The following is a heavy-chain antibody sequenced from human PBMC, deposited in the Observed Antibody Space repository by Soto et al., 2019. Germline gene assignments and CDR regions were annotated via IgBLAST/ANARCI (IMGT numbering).Heavy chain of an antibody. CDR3: ARDIPVDKEQQLVRDYYYGMDV. J-gene: IGHJ6*02. D-gene: IGHD6-13*01. CDR2: IYYSGST. V-gene: IGHV4-59*01. CDR1: GGSISSYY. Sequence: PSETLSLTCTVSGGSISSYYWSWIRQPPWKGLEWIGYIYYSGSTNYNPSLKSRVTISVDTSKNQFSLKLSSVTAADTAVYYCARDIPVDKEQQLVRDYYYGMDVWGQGTTVIVSS.